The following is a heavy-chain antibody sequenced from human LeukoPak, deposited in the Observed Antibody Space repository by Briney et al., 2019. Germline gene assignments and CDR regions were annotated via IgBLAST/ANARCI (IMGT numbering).Heavy chain of an antibody. V-gene: IGHV4-39*01. CDR2: IYYSGTT. Sequence: PSETLSLTCTVSGGSVSDSTYYWGWIRQPPGKGLEWIASIYYSGTTYYNPSLKSRVTISVDTSKKQFSLKLSSVTAADTAVYYCTRIDPLGFFDQWGPGTLVTVSS. D-gene: IGHD6-25*01. CDR1: GGSVSDSTYY. CDR3: TRIDPLGFFDQ. J-gene: IGHJ4*02.